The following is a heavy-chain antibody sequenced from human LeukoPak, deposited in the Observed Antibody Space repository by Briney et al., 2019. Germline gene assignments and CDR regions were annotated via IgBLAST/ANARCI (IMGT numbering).Heavy chain of an antibody. CDR1: GFTFSDYY. CDR2: ISSSVSTI. CDR3: ARGPYSSSWYRRVRDDYFDY. V-gene: IGHV3-11*01. J-gene: IGHJ4*02. Sequence: GGSLRPSCAASGFTFSDYYMGWIRQAPGKGRECVSFISSSVSTIYYADTVKGRFTISRDNAKNSLYLQMNSLRAEDTAVYYCARGPYSSSWYRRVRDDYFDYWGQGTLVTVSS. D-gene: IGHD6-13*01.